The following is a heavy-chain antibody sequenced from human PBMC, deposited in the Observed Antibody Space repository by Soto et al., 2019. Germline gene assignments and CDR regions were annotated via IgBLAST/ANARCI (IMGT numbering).Heavy chain of an antibody. J-gene: IGHJ6*02. D-gene: IGHD3-3*01. Sequence: GGSLRLSCAASGFTFSDYYMSWIRQAPGKGLEWVSYISSSSSYTNYADSVKGRFTISRDNAKNSLYLQMNSLRAEDTAVYYCARDFTIFGVVISHYYGMDVWGQGTTVTVSS. CDR3: ARDFTIFGVVISHYYGMDV. V-gene: IGHV3-11*06. CDR2: ISSSSSYT. CDR1: GFTFSDYY.